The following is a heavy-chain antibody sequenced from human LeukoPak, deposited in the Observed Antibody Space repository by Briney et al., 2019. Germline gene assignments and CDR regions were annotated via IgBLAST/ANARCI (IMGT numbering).Heavy chain of an antibody. Sequence: AGGSLRLSCAASGFTFSSYGMNWVRQAPGKGLEWVSTISSSGNNTYYTDSVKGRFTISRDNSKNTLFLQMNSLRVDDTAVYYCAPKVVGSTPFDYWGQGTLVTVSS. D-gene: IGHD2-15*01. CDR1: GFTFSSYG. CDR3: APKVVGSTPFDY. V-gene: IGHV3-23*01. J-gene: IGHJ4*02. CDR2: ISSSGNNT.